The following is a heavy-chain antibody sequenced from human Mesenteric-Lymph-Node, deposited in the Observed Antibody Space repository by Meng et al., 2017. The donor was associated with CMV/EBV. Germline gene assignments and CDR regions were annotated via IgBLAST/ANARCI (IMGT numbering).Heavy chain of an antibody. CDR3: ARDEGRIVRGSIFDWIGP. J-gene: IGHJ5*02. D-gene: IGHD3-10*01. Sequence: GISWVRQDHGQGREWMGWISPYDGNTGYAHNFKDRVTITADRLTTTDYMELRGLRVDDTATYYCARDEGRIVRGSIFDWIGPWGQGTLVTVSS. CDR2: ISPYDGNT. CDR1: G. V-gene: IGHV1-18*01.